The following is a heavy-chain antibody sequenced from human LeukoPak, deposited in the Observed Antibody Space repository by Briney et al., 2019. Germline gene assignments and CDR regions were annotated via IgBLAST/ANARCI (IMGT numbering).Heavy chain of an antibody. CDR2: MSGRGGST. V-gene: IGHV3-23*01. Sequence: PGGSLRLSCAASGFTLSSYAMSWVRQAPGKGLECISGMSGRGGSTYYADSVKGRFTISRDNSKNTLYLEMSSLRVEDRAVYYCARGVQQLVWGEGTLVTVSS. J-gene: IGHJ4*02. D-gene: IGHD6-13*01. CDR3: ARGVQQLV. CDR1: GFTLSSYA.